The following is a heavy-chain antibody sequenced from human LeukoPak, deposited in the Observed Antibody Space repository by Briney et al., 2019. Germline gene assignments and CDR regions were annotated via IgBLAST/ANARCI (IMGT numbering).Heavy chain of an antibody. Sequence: GGSLRLSCEASGVTFSSYAMSWVRQAPGKGLEWVSAISGSGGSTYYADSVKGRFTISRDNSKNTLYLQMNSLRAEDTAVYYCAKDRGRKHWYYFDYWGQGTLVTVSS. CDR3: AKDRGRKHWYYFDY. J-gene: IGHJ4*02. D-gene: IGHD2-8*02. V-gene: IGHV3-23*01. CDR1: GVTFSSYA. CDR2: ISGSGGST.